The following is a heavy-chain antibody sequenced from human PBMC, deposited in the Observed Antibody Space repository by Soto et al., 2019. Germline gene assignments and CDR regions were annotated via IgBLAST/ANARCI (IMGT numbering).Heavy chain of an antibody. CDR3: ARDPHYGHSILDI. CDR1: GDSVSSNSAA. D-gene: IGHD3-10*01. CDR2: TYYRSKWYN. V-gene: IGHV6-1*01. Sequence: SQTLSLTCAISGDSVSSNSAAWSWIRQSPSRGLEWLGRTYYRSKWYNDYAVSVKSRITINPDTSKNQFTLQLNSVTPEDTAVYYCARDPHYGHSILDIWGQGTMVTVSS. J-gene: IGHJ3*02.